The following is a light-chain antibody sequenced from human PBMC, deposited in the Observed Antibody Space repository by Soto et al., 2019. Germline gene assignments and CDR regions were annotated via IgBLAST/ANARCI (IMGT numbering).Light chain of an antibody. J-gene: IGKJ1*01. CDR2: AAS. Sequence: DIPMTQSPSSLSASVGDRVTITCRASQSISSYLNWYQQKPGKAPKLLIYAASSLQSGVPSRFSGSGSGTDFTLTISSLQPEDFATYYCQQSYSTLSWTCGQGTKVEIK. CDR1: QSISSY. CDR3: QQSYSTLSWT. V-gene: IGKV1-39*01.